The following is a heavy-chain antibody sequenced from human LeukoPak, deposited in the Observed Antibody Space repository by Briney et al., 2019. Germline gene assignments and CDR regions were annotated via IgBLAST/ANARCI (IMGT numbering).Heavy chain of an antibody. CDR3: ARVPYYYGSGSYGVDY. V-gene: IGHV1-69*13. Sequence: SVKVSCKASGGTFSSYAISWVRQAPGQGLEWMGGIIPIFGTANYAQKFQGRVTITADESTSTAYMELSSLRSEDTAVYYCARVPYYYGSGSYGVDYWGQGTLVTVSS. CDR1: GGTFSSYA. J-gene: IGHJ4*02. CDR2: IIPIFGTA. D-gene: IGHD3-10*01.